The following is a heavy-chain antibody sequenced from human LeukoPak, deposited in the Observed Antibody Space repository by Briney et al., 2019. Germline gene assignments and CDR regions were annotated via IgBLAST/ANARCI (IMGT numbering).Heavy chain of an antibody. J-gene: IGHJ4*02. CDR2: ISSSSSYI. V-gene: IGHV3-21*01. CDR3: ASLVEGGAMVYVDY. CDR1: GFTFSSYS. Sequence: PGGSLRLSCAASGFTFSSYSMNWVRQAPGKGLEWVSSISSSSSYIYYADSVKGRFTISRDNAKNSLYLRMNSLRAEDTAVYYCASLVEGGAMVYVDYWGQGTLVTVSS. D-gene: IGHD2-8*01.